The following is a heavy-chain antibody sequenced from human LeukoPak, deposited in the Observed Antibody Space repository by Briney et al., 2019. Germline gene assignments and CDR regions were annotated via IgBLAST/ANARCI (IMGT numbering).Heavy chain of an antibody. CDR3: TKRPFSGYFDY. CDR1: GFTLSSNA. D-gene: IGHD6-25*01. Sequence: PGGSLRLSCEVSGFTLSSNAMSWVRQAPGKGLEWVSALSGGGDNTYYADSVKGRFTISRDNSKSTLYLQMSSLRAEDTAVYYCTKRPFSGYFDYWGQGTLVTVSS. J-gene: IGHJ4*02. CDR2: LSGGGDNT. V-gene: IGHV3-23*01.